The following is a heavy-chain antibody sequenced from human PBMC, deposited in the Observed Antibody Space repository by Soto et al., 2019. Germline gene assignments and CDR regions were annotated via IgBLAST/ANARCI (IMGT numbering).Heavy chain of an antibody. CDR1: GFSLSTSGVG. D-gene: IGHD6-13*01. V-gene: IGHV2-5*02. CDR2: IYWDDDK. CDR3: AHRDGIAAAGYFDL. Sequence: QITLKESGPTLVKPTQTLTLTCTFSGFSLSTSGVGVGWIRQPPGKALEWLALIYWDDDKRYSPSLKSRLTITKAPSKNQAVPTMTNMDPVETATYYCAHRDGIAAAGYFDLWGRGTLVTVSS. J-gene: IGHJ2*01.